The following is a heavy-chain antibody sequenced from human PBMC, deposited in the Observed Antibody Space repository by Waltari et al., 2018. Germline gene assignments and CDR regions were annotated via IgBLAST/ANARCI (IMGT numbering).Heavy chain of an antibody. CDR2: INPKTGGT. J-gene: IGHJ4*02. V-gene: IGHV1-2*02. D-gene: IGHD6-19*01. Sequence: QVQLVQAGTEEQKPGASVKVSCKAPGYTFTAYYRHWVRLAPGQGLDWMGWINPKTGGTRIAQKFQGRLTVTSEASITTGYMDLTSLRADDTALYYWSRVIYSSGWNPIDFWGQGTLVTVSS. CDR3: SRVIYSSGWNPIDF. CDR1: GYTFTAYY.